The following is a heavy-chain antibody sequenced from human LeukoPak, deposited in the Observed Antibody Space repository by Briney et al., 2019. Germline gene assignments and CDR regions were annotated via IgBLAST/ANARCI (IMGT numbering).Heavy chain of an antibody. CDR2: INHSGST. CDR3: ARAVAGATEDSRSAFDY. J-gene: IGHJ4*02. V-gene: IGHV4-34*01. CDR1: GGSFSGYY. D-gene: IGHD1-26*01. Sequence: SSETLSLTCAVYGGSFSGYYWSWIRQPPGKGLEWIGEINHSGSTNYNPSLKSRVTISVDTSKNQFSLKLSSVTAADTAVYYCARAVAGATEDSRSAFDYWGQGTLVTVSS.